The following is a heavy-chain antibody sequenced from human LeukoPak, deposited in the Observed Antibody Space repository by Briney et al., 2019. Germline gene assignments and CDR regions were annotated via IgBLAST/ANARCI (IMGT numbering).Heavy chain of an antibody. CDR2: ISGSGDNT. CDR3: AKDARRSSGWWFFDH. Sequence: GGSLRLSCAASGFTFSSYAMSWVRQAPGKGLEWVSSISGSGDNTYYADSVKDRFTLSRDNSKNTLYLQMNSLRAEDTAVYYCAKDARRSSGWWFFDHWGQGTLVTVSS. V-gene: IGHV3-23*01. J-gene: IGHJ4*02. CDR1: GFTFSSYA. D-gene: IGHD6-19*01.